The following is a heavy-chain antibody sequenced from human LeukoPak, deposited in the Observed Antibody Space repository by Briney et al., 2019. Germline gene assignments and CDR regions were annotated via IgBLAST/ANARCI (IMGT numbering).Heavy chain of an antibody. Sequence: SETLSLTCAVYGGSFSGYYWSWIRQPPGKGLEWIGEINHSGSTNYNPSHKSRVTISVDTSKNQFSLKLSSVTAADTAVYYCARGLWFTMIGKGWFDPWGQGTLVTVSS. V-gene: IGHV4-34*01. CDR2: INHSGST. D-gene: IGHD3-22*01. J-gene: IGHJ5*02. CDR1: GGSFSGYY. CDR3: ARGLWFTMIGKGWFDP.